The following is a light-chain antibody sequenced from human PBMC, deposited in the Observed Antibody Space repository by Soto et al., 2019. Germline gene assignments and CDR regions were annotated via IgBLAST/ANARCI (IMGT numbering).Light chain of an antibody. J-gene: IGLJ2*01. V-gene: IGLV1-40*01. Sequence: QSVLTQPPSVSGAPGQRVTISCTGSSSNIGAGYDVHWYQQLPGTAPKLLIYGNSNRPSGVPDRFSGSKSGTSASLAITGLQAKDEADYCCQSYDSSLSGSVVFGGGTQLTVL. CDR2: GNS. CDR1: SSNIGAGYD. CDR3: QSYDSSLSGSVV.